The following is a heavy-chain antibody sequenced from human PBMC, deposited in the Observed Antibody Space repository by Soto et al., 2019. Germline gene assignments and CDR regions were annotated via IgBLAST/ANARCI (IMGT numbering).Heavy chain of an antibody. Sequence: SGPTLVNPTQTLTLTCTFSGFSLSTSGMCVSWIRQPPGKALEWLALIDWDDDKYYSTSLKTRLTISKDTSKNQVVLTMTNMDPVDTATYYCARTKASGSSWANYYYDVMDVWGQGTTVTVSS. CDR1: GFSLSTSGMC. J-gene: IGHJ6*02. CDR2: IDWDDDK. V-gene: IGHV2-70*01. D-gene: IGHD6-13*01. CDR3: ARTKASGSSWANYYYDVMDV.